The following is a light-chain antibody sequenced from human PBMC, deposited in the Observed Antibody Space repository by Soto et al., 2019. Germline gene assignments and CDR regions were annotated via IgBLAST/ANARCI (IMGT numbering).Light chain of an antibody. J-gene: IGLJ1*01. Sequence: QSALTQPPSASGSPGQSVTISCTGTSSDVGGYNYVSWYQQHPGKAPKLMIYEVSKRPSGVPDRFSGSKSGNTASLTVSGLQAEDEADYYCSSYAGSNNIYVFGTGTKHRP. CDR2: EVS. CDR1: SSDVGGYNY. V-gene: IGLV2-8*01. CDR3: SSYAGSNNIYV.